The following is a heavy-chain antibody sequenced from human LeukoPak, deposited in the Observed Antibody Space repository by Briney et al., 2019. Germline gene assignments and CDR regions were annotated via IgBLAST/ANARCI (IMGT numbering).Heavy chain of an antibody. V-gene: IGHV1-8*01. J-gene: IGHJ4*02. CDR2: VNPNSGHT. CDR3: ARGAPGSSCSGGSCPHFDY. D-gene: IGHD2-15*01. Sequence: RRASVKVSCKASGYTFTSYDINWVRQATGQGLEWMGWVNPNSGHTGFAQKFQGRVSMTSNTSISTAYMEVRSLRSEDTAVYYCARGAPGSSCSGGSCPHFDYWGQGTLVTVSS. CDR1: GYTFTSYD.